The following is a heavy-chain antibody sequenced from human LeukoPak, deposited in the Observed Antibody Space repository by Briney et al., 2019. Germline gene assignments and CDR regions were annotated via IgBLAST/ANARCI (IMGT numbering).Heavy chain of an antibody. V-gene: IGHV1-69*13. CDR2: IIPIFGTA. D-gene: IGHD3-22*01. CDR3: ASRITMNGNWFDP. J-gene: IGHJ5*02. CDR1: GGTFSIYA. Sequence: SVKVSCKASGGTFSIYAISWVRQAPGQGLEWMGGIIPIFGTANYAQKFQGRVTITADEPTSTAYMELSSLRPEDTAVYYCASRITMNGNWFDPWGQGTLVTVSS.